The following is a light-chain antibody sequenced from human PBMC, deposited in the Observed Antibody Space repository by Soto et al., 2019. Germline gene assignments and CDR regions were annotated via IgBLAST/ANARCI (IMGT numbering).Light chain of an antibody. J-gene: IGLJ1*01. CDR2: DVS. Sequence: QSALTQPASVSGSPGQSITISCTGTSSDVGGYNYVSWYQQHPGKAPKLMIYDVSNRPSGVSNRFSGSKSGNTASLTISGIQAEAEADYYCSSSTSSSTLVFGTGTKVTVL. CDR3: SSSTSSSTLV. V-gene: IGLV2-14*01. CDR1: SSDVGGYNY.